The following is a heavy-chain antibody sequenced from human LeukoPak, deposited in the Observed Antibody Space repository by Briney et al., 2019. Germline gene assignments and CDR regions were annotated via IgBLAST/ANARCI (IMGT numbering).Heavy chain of an antibody. V-gene: IGHV1-8*01. CDR1: GYTFTSYD. D-gene: IGHD1-26*01. J-gene: IGHJ4*02. Sequence: ASVKVSCKASGYTFTSYDINWVRQATGQGLEWMGWMNPNSGNTGYAQKFQGRVTMTRNTSISTAYMELSSLRSEDTAVYHCARGFRGSYHRSPSSGYWGQGTLVTVSS. CDR3: ARGFRGSYHRSPSSGY. CDR2: MNPNSGNT.